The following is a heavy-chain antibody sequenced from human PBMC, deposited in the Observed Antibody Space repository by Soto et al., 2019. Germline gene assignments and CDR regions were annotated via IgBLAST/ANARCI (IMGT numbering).Heavy chain of an antibody. CDR2: ISAYNGNT. D-gene: IGHD6-13*01. Sequence: ASVKVSCKASGYTFTSYGISWVRQAPGQGLEWMGWISAYNGNTNYAQKLQGRVTMTTDTSTSTAYMELSSLRSEDTAVYYCARDRGRAAAGEYHYYGMDVWGQGTTVTVSS. J-gene: IGHJ6*02. V-gene: IGHV1-18*04. CDR1: GYTFTSYG. CDR3: ARDRGRAAAGEYHYYGMDV.